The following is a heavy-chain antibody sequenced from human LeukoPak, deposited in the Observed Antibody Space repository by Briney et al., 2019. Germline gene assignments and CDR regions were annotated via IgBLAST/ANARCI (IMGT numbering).Heavy chain of an antibody. CDR2: ISAYNGNP. J-gene: IGHJ5*02. D-gene: IGHD3-9*01. CDR1: GYTFTNYG. Sequence: ASVKVSCKASGYTFTNYGGIWVRQAPGQGLEWMGWISAYNGNPKYAQNLQGRVTMTTDTSTTTAYMELRSLNSGDTAVYYCARWGRNFDDWFDPWGQGTLVTVSS. V-gene: IGHV1-18*01. CDR3: ARWGRNFDDWFDP.